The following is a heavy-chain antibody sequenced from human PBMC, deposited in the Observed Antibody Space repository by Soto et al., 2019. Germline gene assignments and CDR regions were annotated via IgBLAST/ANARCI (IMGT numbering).Heavy chain of an antibody. D-gene: IGHD5-18*01. CDR2: IHTSVYDSDT. CDR3: ARDIYSYGSVGTPDI. CDR1: GFTFSNYA. Sequence: PGGSLRLSCAASGFTFSNYAMSWVRQAPGKGLEWVSAIHTSVYDSDTYYADSVKDRFTISRDNSRNTLDLQMNNLRTEDTGVYFCARDIYSYGSVGTPDIWGQGTMVTVSS. V-gene: IGHV3-23*01. J-gene: IGHJ3*02.